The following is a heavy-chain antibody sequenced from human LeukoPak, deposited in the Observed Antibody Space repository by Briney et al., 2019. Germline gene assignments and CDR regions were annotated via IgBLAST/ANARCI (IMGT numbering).Heavy chain of an antibody. D-gene: IGHD4-17*01. V-gene: IGHV4-34*01. CDR3: ARLGGDYDVNYIMDV. Sequence: PSETLSLTCAVYGGSFSGYFWSWIRQPPGKGLEWIGEINHSGSTNYNSSLKSRVTISVDTSKNQFSLKLSSVTAADTAVYYCARLGGDYDVNYIMDVWGQGTTVTVSS. CDR1: GGSFSGYF. J-gene: IGHJ6*02. CDR2: INHSGST.